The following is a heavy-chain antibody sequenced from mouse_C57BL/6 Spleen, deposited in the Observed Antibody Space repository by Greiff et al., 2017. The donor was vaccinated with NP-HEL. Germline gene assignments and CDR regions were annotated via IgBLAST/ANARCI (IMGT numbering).Heavy chain of an antibody. D-gene: IGHD2-5*01. CDR3: ATSYSNYLAWFAC. CDR2: ISSGSSTI. CDR1: GFTFSDYG. Sequence: EVKLVESGGGLVKPGGSLKLSCAASGFTFSDYGMHWVRQAPEKGLEWVAYISSGSSTIYYADTVKGRFTISRDNAKNTLFLHMTSLRSEDTAMYYSATSYSNYLAWFACWGQGTLVTVSA. J-gene: IGHJ3*01. V-gene: IGHV5-17*01.